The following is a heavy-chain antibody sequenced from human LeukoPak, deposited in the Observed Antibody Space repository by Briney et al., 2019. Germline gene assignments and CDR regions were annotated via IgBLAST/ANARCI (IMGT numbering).Heavy chain of an antibody. D-gene: IGHD4-17*01. V-gene: IGHV3-23*01. Sequence: GGSLRLSCTTSKFNFNSYGMTWVRQAPGKGLEWVSSISGSGGSTQYAASVQGCFTISRDNSKNTLYLQMNSLRAEDTAVYYCAKDPNGDYIGTFDIWGQGIMVTVSS. CDR2: ISGSGGST. J-gene: IGHJ3*02. CDR1: KFNFNSYG. CDR3: AKDPNGDYIGTFDI.